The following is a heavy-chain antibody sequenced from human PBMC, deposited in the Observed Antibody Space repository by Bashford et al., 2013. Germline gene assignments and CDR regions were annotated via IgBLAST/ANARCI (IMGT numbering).Heavy chain of an antibody. D-gene: IGHD3-10*01. Sequence: SGPTLVKPTQTLTLTCTFSGFSLSTSGVGVGWIRQPPGKALEWLALIYWDDDKRYSPSLKSRLTITKDTSKNQVVLTMTNMDPVDTATYYCAHKLGRDYGSGRWDWFDPWGQGTLVTVSS. V-gene: IGHV2-5*02. CDR3: AHKLGRDYGSGRWDWFDP. CDR2: IYWDDDK. J-gene: IGHJ5*02. CDR1: GFSLSTSGVG.